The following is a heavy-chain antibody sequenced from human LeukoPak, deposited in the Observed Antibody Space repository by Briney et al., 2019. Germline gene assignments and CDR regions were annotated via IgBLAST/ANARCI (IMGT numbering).Heavy chain of an antibody. CDR3: TKVDRGDYSSSPVPYYNYYMNV. CDR1: GFTFSYYS. CDR2: ISSSSSLI. J-gene: IGHJ6*03. Sequence: GGSLRLSCAASGFTFSYYSMNWVRQAPGRGLEWVSCISSSSSLIFYSDSVRGRFTISRDNAKNLLYLHMNSLRVEDTAVYYCTKVDRGDYSSSPVPYYNYYMNVWGKGTTVTVSS. D-gene: IGHD6-13*01. V-gene: IGHV3-21*01.